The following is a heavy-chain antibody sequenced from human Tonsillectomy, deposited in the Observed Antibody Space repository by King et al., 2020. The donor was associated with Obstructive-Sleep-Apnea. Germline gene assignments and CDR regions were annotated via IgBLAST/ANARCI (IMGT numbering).Heavy chain of an antibody. D-gene: IGHD3-9*01. CDR1: GFTFSSYS. CDR2: ISGSSSPA. J-gene: IGHJ4*02. Sequence: VQLVESGGGLVQPGGSLRLSCAASGFTFSSYSMNWVRQAPGKGPEWVSYISGSSSPASYADSLKGRFTNSRDNAKNSLYLQMDSLRAEDTAGYYCVRDRDWAFDYWGQGILVTVSS. CDR3: VRDRDWAFDY. V-gene: IGHV3-48*04.